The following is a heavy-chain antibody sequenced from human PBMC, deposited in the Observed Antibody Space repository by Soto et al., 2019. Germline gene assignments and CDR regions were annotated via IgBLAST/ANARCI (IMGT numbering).Heavy chain of an antibody. CDR2: VYYDGGNK. J-gene: IGHJ4*02. CDR1: GFTFSSYG. CDR3: ARDLLAYCGGDCYSFIDY. Sequence: GGSLRLSCAASGFTFSSYGMHWVRQAPGKGLEWVAIVYYDGGNKYYADSVKGRFTISRDNSKNTLYLQMNSLRAEDTAVYYCARDLLAYCGGDCYSFIDYWGPGTLVTVSS. V-gene: IGHV3-33*01. D-gene: IGHD2-21*02.